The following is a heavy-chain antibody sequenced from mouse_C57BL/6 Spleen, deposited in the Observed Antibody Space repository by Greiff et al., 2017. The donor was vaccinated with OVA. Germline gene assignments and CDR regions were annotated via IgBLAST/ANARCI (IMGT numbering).Heavy chain of an antibody. D-gene: IGHD1-1*01. CDR2: ISSGSSTI. CDR1: GFTFSDYG. CDR3: AGKAYGSSYVRYFDV. J-gene: IGHJ1*03. V-gene: IGHV5-17*01. Sequence: EVKLMESGGGLVKPGGSLKLSCAASGFTFSDYGMHWVRQAPEKGLEWVAYISSGSSTIYYADTVKGRFTISRDNAKNTLFLQMTSLRSEDTAMYYCAGKAYGSSYVRYFDVWGTGTTVTVSS.